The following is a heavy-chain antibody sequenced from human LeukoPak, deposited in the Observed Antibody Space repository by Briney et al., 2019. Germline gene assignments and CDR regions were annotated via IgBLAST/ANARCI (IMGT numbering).Heavy chain of an antibody. CDR2: IYYSGST. J-gene: IGHJ4*02. V-gene: IGHV4-59*12. CDR1: GGSISSYY. D-gene: IGHD5-12*01. CDR3: ARSHNGCIDY. Sequence: TSETLSLTCTVSGGSISSYYWSWIRQPPGKGLEWIGYIYYSGSTNYNPSLKSRVTISVDTSKNQFSLQLNSVTPEDTAVYYCARSHNGCIDYWGQGTLVTVSS.